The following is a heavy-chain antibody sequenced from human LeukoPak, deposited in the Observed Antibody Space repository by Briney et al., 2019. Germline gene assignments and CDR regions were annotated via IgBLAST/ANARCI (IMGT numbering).Heavy chain of an antibody. Sequence: PSETLSLTCTVSGGSISSGSYYWSWIQQPAGKGLEWIGRIYTSGSTNYNPSLKSRVTISVDTSKNQFSLKLSSVTAADTAVYYCAREGRGSSWHYFNYWGQGTLVTVSS. D-gene: IGHD6-13*01. CDR1: GGSISSGSYY. CDR2: IYTSGST. J-gene: IGHJ4*02. CDR3: AREGRGSSWHYFNY. V-gene: IGHV4-61*02.